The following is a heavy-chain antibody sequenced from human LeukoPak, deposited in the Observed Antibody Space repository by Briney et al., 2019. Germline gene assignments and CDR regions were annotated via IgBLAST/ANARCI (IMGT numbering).Heavy chain of an antibody. D-gene: IGHD2-2*01. J-gene: IGHJ6*04. CDR3: ARVDCSSTSCYDYYYYRMDV. CDR2: IIPIFGTA. V-gene: IGHV1-69*01. CDR1: GGTFSSYA. Sequence: SVKVSCKASGGTFSSYAISWVRQAPGQGLEWMGGIIPIFGTANYAQKFQGRVTITADESTSTAYMELSSLRSEDTAVYYCARVDCSSTSCYDYYYYRMDVWGKGTTVTVSS.